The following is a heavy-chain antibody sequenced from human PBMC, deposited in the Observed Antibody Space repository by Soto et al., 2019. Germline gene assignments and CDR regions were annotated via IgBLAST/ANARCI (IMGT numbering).Heavy chain of an antibody. CDR2: IYYSGST. CDR3: ASVTYYDFWSGYYTGYFDY. Sequence: SETLSLTCTVSGGSISSSSYYWCWIRQPPGKGLEWIGSIYYSGSTYYNPSLKSRVTISVDTSKNQFSLKLSSVTAADTAVYYCASVTYYDFWSGYYTGYFDYWGQGTLVTVSS. D-gene: IGHD3-3*01. CDR1: GGSISSSSYY. V-gene: IGHV4-39*01. J-gene: IGHJ4*02.